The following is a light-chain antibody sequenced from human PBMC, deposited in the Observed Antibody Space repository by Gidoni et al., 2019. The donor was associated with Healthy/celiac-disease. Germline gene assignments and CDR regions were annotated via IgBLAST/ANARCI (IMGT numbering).Light chain of an antibody. Sequence: DIVLTQSPGTLSLSPGERATLSCRASQSVSSSYLAWYQQTPGQAPRLLIYGASSRDTGIPDRFSGSGSGTDFTLTISRLEPEDFAVYYCQQDGSSPYTFGQGTKLEIK. CDR3: QQDGSSPYT. J-gene: IGKJ2*01. CDR1: QSVSSSY. V-gene: IGKV3-20*01. CDR2: GAS.